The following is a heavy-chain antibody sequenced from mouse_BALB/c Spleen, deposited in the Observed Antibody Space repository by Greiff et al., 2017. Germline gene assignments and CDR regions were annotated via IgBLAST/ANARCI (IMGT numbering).Heavy chain of an antibody. J-gene: IGHJ4*01. CDR1: GFSLTSYG. V-gene: IGHV2-9*02. D-gene: IGHD1-1*01. CDR2: IWAGGST. CDR3: AREEPIYYYGSSLYYYAMDY. Sequence: QVQLKESGPGLVAPSQSLSITCTVSGFSLTSYGVHWVRQPPGKGLEWLGVIWAGGSTNYNSALMSRLSISKDNSKSQVFLKMNSLQTDDTAMYYCAREEPIYYYGSSLYYYAMDYWVQGTSVTVSS.